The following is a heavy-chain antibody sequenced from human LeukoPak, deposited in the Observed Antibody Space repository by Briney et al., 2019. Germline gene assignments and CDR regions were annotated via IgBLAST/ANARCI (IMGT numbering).Heavy chain of an antibody. CDR2: ISGSGGST. V-gene: IGHV3-23*01. CDR1: GFTFSTYA. J-gene: IGHJ4*02. Sequence: PGGSLRLSCAASGFTFSTYAMSWVRQAPEKGLEWVSTISGSGGSTYYADSVKGRFMISRDNYKNTLHLQMNSLRAEDTALYYCAKRYYYDSSGHYFHFDYWGQGTLVTVSS. D-gene: IGHD3-22*01. CDR3: AKRYYYDSSGHYFHFDY.